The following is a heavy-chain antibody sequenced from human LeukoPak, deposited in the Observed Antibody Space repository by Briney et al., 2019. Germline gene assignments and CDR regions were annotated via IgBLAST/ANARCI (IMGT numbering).Heavy chain of an antibody. D-gene: IGHD6-13*01. Sequence: PGGSLRLSCAASGFTVSSNSMTWVRQAPGKGLEWVSVIYSGGTTYYADSVKGRFTISRDNSKNTLYLQMNSLRVEDTAVYYCASSSGSRSNGFAPGGQETRVPVSS. CDR1: GFTVSSNS. CDR3: ASSSGSRSNGFAP. V-gene: IGHV3-66*02. CDR2: IYSGGTT. J-gene: IGHJ5*02.